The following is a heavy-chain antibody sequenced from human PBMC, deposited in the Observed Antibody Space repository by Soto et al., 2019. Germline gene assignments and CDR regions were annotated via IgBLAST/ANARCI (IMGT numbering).Heavy chain of an antibody. V-gene: IGHV3-30*18. D-gene: IGHD6-19*01. CDR2: ISYDGSNK. J-gene: IGHJ5*02. CDR3: AKGPGGSGWPNWFDP. Sequence: GGSLRLSCAASGFTFSSYGMHWVRQAPGKGLEWVAVISYDGSNKYYADSVKGRFTISRDNSKNTLYLQMNSLRAEDTAVYYCAKGPGGSGWPNWFDPWGQGTLVTVSS. CDR1: GFTFSSYG.